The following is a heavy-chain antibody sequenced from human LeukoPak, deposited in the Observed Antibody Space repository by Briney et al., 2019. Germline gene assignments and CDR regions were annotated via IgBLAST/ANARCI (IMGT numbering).Heavy chain of an antibody. CDR2: IGNSSSTK. J-gene: IGHJ4*02. D-gene: IGHD2-21*01. CDR3: TRGSLW. Sequence: GGSLRLSCAASGFTFSSYWMSWVRQAPGKGLEWVSYIGNSSSTKYYADSVKGRFTISRDNAKNSLYLQMNSLRAEDTAIYYCTRGSLWWGQGTLVTVSS. CDR1: GFTFSSYW. V-gene: IGHV3-48*01.